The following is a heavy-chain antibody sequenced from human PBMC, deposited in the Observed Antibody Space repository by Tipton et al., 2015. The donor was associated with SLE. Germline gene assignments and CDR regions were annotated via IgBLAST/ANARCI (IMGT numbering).Heavy chain of an antibody. D-gene: IGHD6-19*01. CDR1: GGSISSYY. V-gene: IGHV4-59*01. CDR3: ARVKAVAGHGNAFDI. CDR2: IYYSGST. Sequence: TLSLTCTVSGGSISSYYWSWIRQPPGKGLEWIGYIYYSGSTNYNPSLKSRVTISVDTSKNQFSLKVSSVTAADTAVYYCARVKAVAGHGNAFDIWGQGTMVTVSS. J-gene: IGHJ3*02.